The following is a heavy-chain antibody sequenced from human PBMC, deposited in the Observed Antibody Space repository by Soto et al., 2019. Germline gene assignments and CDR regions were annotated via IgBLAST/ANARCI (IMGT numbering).Heavy chain of an antibody. D-gene: IGHD5-12*01. CDR3: AREGVSRGYSRYDSYYYYLGMDV. Sequence: SSESLSLTCTVSGGYISSGDYCWSWIRQHPGKGLEWIGYIYYSGSNYYNPSLKSRVTISVDTSKNQFSLKLSSVTAADTAVYYCAREGVSRGYSRYDSYYYYLGMDVWGQGTTVTVCS. CDR2: IYYSGSN. J-gene: IGHJ6*02. CDR1: GGYISSGDYC. V-gene: IGHV4-30-4*01.